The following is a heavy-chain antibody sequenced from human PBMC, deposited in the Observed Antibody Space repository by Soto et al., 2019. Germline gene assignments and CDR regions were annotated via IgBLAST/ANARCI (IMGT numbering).Heavy chain of an antibody. CDR1: GGSISSYY. CDR2: IYYSGST. V-gene: IGHV4-59*01. Sequence: PSETLSLTCTVSGGSISSYYWSWIRQPPGKGLEWIGYIYYSGSTNYNPSLKSRVTISVDTSKNQFSLKLSSVTAADTAVYYCASLRGARFGEPYYYYRMDVWGQGTTVTVSS. D-gene: IGHD3-10*01. J-gene: IGHJ6*02. CDR3: ASLRGARFGEPYYYYRMDV.